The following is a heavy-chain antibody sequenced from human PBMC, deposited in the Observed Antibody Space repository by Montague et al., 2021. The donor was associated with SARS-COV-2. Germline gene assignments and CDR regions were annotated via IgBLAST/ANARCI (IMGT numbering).Heavy chain of an antibody. CDR2: IYYSGST. V-gene: IGHV4-39*07. J-gene: IGHJ4*02. CDR3: ARDGFYYDRSGPSNFDY. Sequence: SETLSLTCTVSVGSISSNNCYWGWIRQPPGKGLEWIGSIYYSGSTYYNPSLKSRVTMSVDTSENQFSLKLSSVTAADTAMYYCARDGFYYDRSGPSNFDYWGQGTLVTVSS. CDR1: VGSISSNNCY. D-gene: IGHD3-22*01.